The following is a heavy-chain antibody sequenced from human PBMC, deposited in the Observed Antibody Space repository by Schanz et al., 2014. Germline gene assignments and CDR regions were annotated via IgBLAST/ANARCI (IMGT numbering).Heavy chain of an antibody. Sequence: EVQLLESGGGLVQPGGSLRLSCASSGFSFTTYAMSWVRQAPGKGLEWVSSISSGGGSTYYADSVKGRFTISRDNSKNTLYLQMKSLRPEDTAVYYCAKYRGYYRVSGSYRELEYWGQGTLVTVSS. CDR3: AKYRGYYRVSGSYRELEY. V-gene: IGHV3-23*01. D-gene: IGHD3-10*01. CDR1: GFSFTTYA. CDR2: ISSGGGST. J-gene: IGHJ4*02.